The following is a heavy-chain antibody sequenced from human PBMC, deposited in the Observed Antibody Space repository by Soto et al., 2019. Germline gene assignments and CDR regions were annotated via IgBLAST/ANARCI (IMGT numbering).Heavy chain of an antibody. J-gene: IGHJ3*02. CDR1: GFTFSTSA. Sequence: EVQLLESGGGLVQPGGSLRLSCVASGFTFSTSAMSWVRQAPGKGLEWVSAISSNSGSAHYADSVKGRFTISRDNSESTLSLQMNSLRAQDTAVYFCAKDKFRDFDIWGQGTMVIVAS. V-gene: IGHV3-23*01. CDR2: ISSNSGSA. CDR3: AKDKFRDFDI.